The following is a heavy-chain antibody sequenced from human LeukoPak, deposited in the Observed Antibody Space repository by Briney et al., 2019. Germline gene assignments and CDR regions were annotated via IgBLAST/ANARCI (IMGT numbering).Heavy chain of an antibody. CDR3: AKKYYYGSGTYIFYFDY. CDR2: ISGSGDT. Sequence: GGSLRLSCAASGFTFSSYAMSWVRQAPGKGLEWVSTISGSGDTYYADSVKGRFTISRDDSKSTLSLQMNSLRAEDTALYYCAKKYYYGSGTYIFYFDYWGQGTPVTVSS. J-gene: IGHJ4*02. CDR1: GFTFSSYA. V-gene: IGHV3-23*01. D-gene: IGHD3-10*01.